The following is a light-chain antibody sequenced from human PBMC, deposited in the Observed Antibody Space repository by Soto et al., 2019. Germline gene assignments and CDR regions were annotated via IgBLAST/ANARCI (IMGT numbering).Light chain of an antibody. CDR2: EVR. CDR3: CSYTSSSIRV. CDR1: SSDVGGYNH. Sequence: QSALTQPASVSGSPGQSITISCTGTSSDVGGYNHVSWYQQHPGKAPKLIIYEVRNRPSGVSNRLSGSKSGNTAALTIYGLQADDEADYYCCSYTSSSIRVFGGGTMLTV. J-gene: IGLJ3*02. V-gene: IGLV2-14*01.